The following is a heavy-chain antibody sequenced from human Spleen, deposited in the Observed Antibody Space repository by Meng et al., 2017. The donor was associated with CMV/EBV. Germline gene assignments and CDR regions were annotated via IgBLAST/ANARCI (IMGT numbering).Heavy chain of an antibody. V-gene: IGHV3-23*03. Sequence: GESLKISCRASGFTFGDHPMSWVRQAPGKGLEWVSVIYSGGSSTYYADSVKGRFTISRDDSKNTLYLQMNSLRAEDTAVYYCVKYYGMDVWGQGTTVTVSS. CDR3: VKYYGMDV. J-gene: IGHJ6*02. CDR1: GFTFGDHP. CDR2: IYSGGSST.